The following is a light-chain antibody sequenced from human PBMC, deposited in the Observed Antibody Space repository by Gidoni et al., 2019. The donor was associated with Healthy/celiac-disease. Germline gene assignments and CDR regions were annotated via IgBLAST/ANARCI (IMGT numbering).Light chain of an antibody. Sequence: SVSASPVKTVTISCTRSSGSIASNYVQWYQQRPGSAPTTVIYEDNQRPSGVPDRFSGSIDSSSNSASLTISGLKTEDEADYYCQSYDSSNLKVFGGGTKLTVL. J-gene: IGLJ3*02. CDR3: QSYDSSNLKV. CDR1: SGSIASNY. V-gene: IGLV6-57*03. CDR2: EDN.